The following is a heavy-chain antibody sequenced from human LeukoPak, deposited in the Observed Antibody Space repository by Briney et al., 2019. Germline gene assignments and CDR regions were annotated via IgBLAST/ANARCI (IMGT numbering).Heavy chain of an antibody. D-gene: IGHD4-17*01. J-gene: IGHJ4*02. CDR1: GGSISSGSYY. CDR3: ASSRGVTNYYFDY. V-gene: IGHV4-61*02. Sequence: SETLSLTCTVSGGSISSGSYYWSWIRQPAGKGLEWIGRIYTSGSTNYNPSLKSRVTISEDKSRNQFSLKLSSVTAADTAVYYCASSRGVTNYYFDYWGQGTLVTVSS. CDR2: IYTSGST.